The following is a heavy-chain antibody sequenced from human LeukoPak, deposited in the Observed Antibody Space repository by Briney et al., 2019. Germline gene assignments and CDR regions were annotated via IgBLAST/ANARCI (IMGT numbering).Heavy chain of an antibody. D-gene: IGHD6-13*01. Sequence: SETLSLTCTVSGGSISSYYWSWIRQPPGKGLEWIGYIYYSGSTSYNPSLKSRVTISVDTSKNQFSLKLSSVTAADTAVYYCAREEGIAAAAFDYWGQGTLVTVSS. J-gene: IGHJ4*02. CDR2: IYYSGST. V-gene: IGHV4-59*01. CDR1: GGSISSYY. CDR3: AREEGIAAAAFDY.